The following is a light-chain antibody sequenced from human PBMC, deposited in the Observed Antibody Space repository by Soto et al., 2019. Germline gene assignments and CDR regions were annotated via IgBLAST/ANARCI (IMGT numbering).Light chain of an antibody. J-gene: IGKJ5*01. V-gene: IGKV1-39*01. CDR3: HSRA. CDR1: QRISTY. Sequence: DILMTQSPSSLSASVGDRVTITCRASQRISTYLNWYQQKPGKAPNLLIWDASTLQSGVPSRFSGSGSETELTLTISRLQPDDFATYFCHSRAFGQGTRLEIK. CDR2: DAS.